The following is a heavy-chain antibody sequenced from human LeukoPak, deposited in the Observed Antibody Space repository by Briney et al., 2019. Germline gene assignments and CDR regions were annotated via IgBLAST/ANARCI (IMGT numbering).Heavy chain of an antibody. CDR3: ARVLCGGDCWGGRGAFDI. CDR2: IRSSGSTI. J-gene: IGHJ3*02. D-gene: IGHD2-21*02. V-gene: IGHV3-48*03. Sequence: GGSLRLSCAASGFTFSSYEMNWVRQAPGKGLEWVSYIRSSGSTIYYADSVKGRFTISRDNAKNSLYLQMNSLRAEDTAVYYCARVLCGGDCWGGRGAFDIWGQGTRVTVS. CDR1: GFTFSSYE.